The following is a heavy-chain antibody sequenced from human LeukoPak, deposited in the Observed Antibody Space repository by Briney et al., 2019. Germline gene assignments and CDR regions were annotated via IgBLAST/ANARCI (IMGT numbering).Heavy chain of an antibody. J-gene: IGHJ4*02. CDR2: INHSGST. Sequence: PSETLSLTCAVYGGSFSGYYWSWIRQPPGKGLEWIGEINHSGSTNYNLSLKSRVTISVDTSKNQFSLKLSSVTAADTAVYYCGGSSGWFDYWGQGTLVTVSS. V-gene: IGHV4-34*01. CDR3: GGSSGWFDY. CDR1: GGSFSGYY. D-gene: IGHD6-19*01.